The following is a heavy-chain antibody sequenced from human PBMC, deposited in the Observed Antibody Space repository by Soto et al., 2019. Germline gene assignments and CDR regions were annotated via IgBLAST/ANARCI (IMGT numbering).Heavy chain of an antibody. CDR2: ISHDGSNK. D-gene: IGHD1-1*01. V-gene: IGHV3-30*18. Sequence: QVQLVESGGGVVQPGRSLRLSCAASGFTFSSYGMHWVRQAPGKGLEWVAVISHDGSNKYYADSVKGRFTISRDNSKNPLYLQMNSLRAEDTAVYYCAKDLGKVGDYWGQGTLVTVSS. J-gene: IGHJ4*02. CDR1: GFTFSSYG. CDR3: AKDLGKVGDY.